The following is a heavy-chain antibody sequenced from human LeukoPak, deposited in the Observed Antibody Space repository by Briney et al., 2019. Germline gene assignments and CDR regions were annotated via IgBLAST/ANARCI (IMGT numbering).Heavy chain of an antibody. CDR1: GGSISSGSYF. Sequence: KPSQTLSLTCTVSGGSISSGSYFWSWIRQHPGRGLEWIGYMYYSGSPYYNPSLKSRLNMSVDTSKHQFSLTLGSVTAADTAVYYCARGSGVESLFDYWGQGTLVTVSS. V-gene: IGHV4-31*03. D-gene: IGHD3-10*01. J-gene: IGHJ4*02. CDR3: ARGSGVESLFDY. CDR2: MYYSGSP.